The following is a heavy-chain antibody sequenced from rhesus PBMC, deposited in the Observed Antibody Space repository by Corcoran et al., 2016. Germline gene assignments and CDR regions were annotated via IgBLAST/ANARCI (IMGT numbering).Heavy chain of an antibody. CDR3: EQLVDRFDV. V-gene: IGHV1-138*01. CDR2: IDPNTGGT. Sequence: QVQLVQSGAEVKKPGSSGKVSCKASGYTFTDYYRQRVRQAPGQGLEWMGEIDPNTGGTNSAQKFQGRVTMTRDTSTSTAYMELSSLRSEDTAVYYCEQLVDRFDVWGPGVLVTVSS. D-gene: IGHD1-44*01. J-gene: IGHJ5-1*01. CDR1: GYTFTDYY.